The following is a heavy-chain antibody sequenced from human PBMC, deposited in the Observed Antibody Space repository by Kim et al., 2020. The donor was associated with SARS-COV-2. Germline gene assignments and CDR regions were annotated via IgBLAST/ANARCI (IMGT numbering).Heavy chain of an antibody. CDR2: IDPSDSST. D-gene: IGHD1-1*01. Sequence: GESLKISCKGSGYTFSSYWINWVRQMPGKGLEWMGRIDPSDSSTKYSPSFQGHVTISADKSISTAYLQWSSLKASDTAMYYCARQVVEGVRGYWGQGTLVTVSS. CDR3: ARQVVEGVRGY. J-gene: IGHJ4*02. V-gene: IGHV5-10-1*01. CDR1: GYTFSSYW.